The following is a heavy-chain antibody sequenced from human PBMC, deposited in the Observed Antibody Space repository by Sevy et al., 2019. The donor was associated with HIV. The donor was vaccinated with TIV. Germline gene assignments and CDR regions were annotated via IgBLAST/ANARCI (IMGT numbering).Heavy chain of an antibody. J-gene: IGHJ6*02. CDR2: IYSGGST. V-gene: IGHV3-53*01. D-gene: IGHD1-26*01. CDR1: GFTVSNNY. Sequence: GVSLRLSCAASGFTVSNNYMSWVRQAPGKWLEWVSVIYSGGSTYYADSVKGRFTISRDNSKNTLYLQMNSLRAEDTAVYYCAKQGSIVGAQPYYYGMDVWGQGTTVTVSS. CDR3: AKQGSIVGAQPYYYGMDV.